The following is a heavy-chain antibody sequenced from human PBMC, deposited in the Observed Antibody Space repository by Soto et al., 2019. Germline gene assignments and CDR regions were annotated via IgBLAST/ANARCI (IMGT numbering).Heavy chain of an antibody. Sequence: SETLSLTCAVSGYSISSGYYWGWIRQPPGKGLEWIGGIYHSGSTYYNPSLKSRVAISVDTSKNQFSLRLSSVTAADTAVYFCARAHTNYYCSSLSCSYLDYWGQGTLVTVSS. CDR2: IYHSGST. CDR3: ARAHTNYYCSSLSCSYLDY. CDR1: GYSISSGYY. J-gene: IGHJ4*02. V-gene: IGHV4-38-2*01. D-gene: IGHD2-2*01.